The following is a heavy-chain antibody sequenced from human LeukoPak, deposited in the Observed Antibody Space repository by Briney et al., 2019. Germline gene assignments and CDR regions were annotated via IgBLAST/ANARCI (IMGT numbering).Heavy chain of an antibody. Sequence: PGRSLRLSCTVLGVTLSDYELNWVRQAPKKGPEWVSYMNRRGDRIDHADSVKGRFTMSRDIATKSVFLQMTGLRVDDTAVYYCATRIPYTGYNNWGQGTLVTVSS. J-gene: IGHJ4*02. CDR3: ATRIPYTGYNN. CDR2: MNRRGDRI. CDR1: GVTLSDYE. D-gene: IGHD5-12*01. V-gene: IGHV3-48*03.